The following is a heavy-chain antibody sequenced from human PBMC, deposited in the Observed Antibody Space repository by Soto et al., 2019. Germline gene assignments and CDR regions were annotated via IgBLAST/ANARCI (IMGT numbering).Heavy chain of an antibody. CDR3: ARVGSGKAAAPWD. CDR2: IYYSGST. V-gene: IGHV4-39*01. D-gene: IGHD6-13*01. CDR1: GGSISSSSYY. Sequence: PSETLSLTCTVSGGSISSSSYYWGWIRQPPGKGLEWIGSIYYSGSTYYNPSLKSRVTISVDTSKNQFSLKLSSVTAADTAVYYCARVGSGKAAAPWDWGQGTLVTVSS. J-gene: IGHJ4*02.